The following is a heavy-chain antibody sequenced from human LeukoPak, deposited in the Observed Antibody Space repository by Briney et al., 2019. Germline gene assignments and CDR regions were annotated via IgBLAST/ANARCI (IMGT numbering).Heavy chain of an antibody. D-gene: IGHD4-17*01. CDR3: ARGGIAAAGNHDYGDYRADY. J-gene: IGHJ4*02. CDR2: INPNSVGT. V-gene: IGHV1-2*02. Sequence: SVKLSCKASGSTFTGYYTHWVRQAPAQWLEWIGWINPNSVGTNYAQKFQGRVTMTRDTSISTAYMELSRLRSDDTAVYYCARGGIAAAGNHDYGDYRADYWGQGTLVTVSS. CDR1: GSTFTGYY.